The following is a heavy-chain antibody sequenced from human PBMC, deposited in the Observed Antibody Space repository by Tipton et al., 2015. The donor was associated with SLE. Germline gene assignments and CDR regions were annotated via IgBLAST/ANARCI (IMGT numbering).Heavy chain of an antibody. J-gene: IGHJ6*02. CDR2: IYSGEAT. V-gene: IGHV3-23*03. Sequence: SLRLSCAASGFTFTSYVINWVRQAPGKGLEWDSVIYSGEATYYAVPVKGRFTMSRDNYKNTVYLQMNSLRVEDTAIYYCAKGVTVASLHGMDVWGQGTTVTVSS. CDR3: AKGVTVASLHGMDV. D-gene: IGHD2-21*02. CDR1: GFTFTSYV.